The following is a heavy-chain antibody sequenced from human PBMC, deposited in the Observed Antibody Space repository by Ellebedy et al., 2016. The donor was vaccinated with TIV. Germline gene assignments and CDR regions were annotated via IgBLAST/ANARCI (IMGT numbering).Heavy chain of an antibody. Sequence: ASVKVSCKASGYAFATYGINWVRQAPGQGLEWMGWINTNTGNSTYAQGFRGRFVFSLDTSVSTTYLQISSLQTEDTAMYYCARDHLAVDGRGFHPWGHGTLVTISS. D-gene: IGHD6-19*01. J-gene: IGHJ5*02. CDR2: INTNTGNS. CDR1: GYAFATYG. CDR3: ARDHLAVDGRGFHP. V-gene: IGHV7-4-1*02.